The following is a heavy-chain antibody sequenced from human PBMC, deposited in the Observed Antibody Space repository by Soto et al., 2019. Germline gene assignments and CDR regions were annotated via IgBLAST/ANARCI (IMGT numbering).Heavy chain of an antibody. CDR1: GGSFSGYY. CDR3: ARGGYYDSSGYPFDY. J-gene: IGHJ4*02. Sequence: SETLSLTCAVYGGSFSGYYWSWIRQPPGKGLEWIGEINHSGSTNYNPPLKSRVTISVDTSKNQFSLKLSSVTAADTAVYYCARGGYYDSSGYPFDYWGQGTLVTVSS. D-gene: IGHD3-22*01. V-gene: IGHV4-34*01. CDR2: INHSGST.